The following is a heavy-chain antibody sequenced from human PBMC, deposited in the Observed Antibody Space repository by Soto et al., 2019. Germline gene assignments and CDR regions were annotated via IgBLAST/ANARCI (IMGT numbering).Heavy chain of an antibody. D-gene: IGHD6-13*01. CDR1: GGSISSYY. CDR2: IYYSGST. CDR3: ARNSRTDAFDI. J-gene: IGHJ3*02. V-gene: IGHV4-59*01. Sequence: PSETLSLTCTVSGGSISSYYWSWIRQPPGKGLEWIGYIYYSGSTNYNPSLKSRVTISVDTSKNQFSLKLSSVTAADTAVYYCARNSRTDAFDIWGQGTMVTVSS.